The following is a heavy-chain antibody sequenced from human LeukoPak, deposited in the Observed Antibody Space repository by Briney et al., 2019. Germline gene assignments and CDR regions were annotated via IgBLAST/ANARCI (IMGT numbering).Heavy chain of an antibody. D-gene: IGHD3-22*01. CDR1: GDSVSGVSFY. J-gene: IGHJ4*02. Sequence: SETLSLTCTVSGDSVSGVSFYWSWVRQPPGKGLQYIGYIQYSGSTNYNPSLKSRVTISVDTSKNQFSLKLSSVTAADTAVYYCARYYDSSGYWSTPHFDYWGQGTLVTVSS. V-gene: IGHV4-61*01. CDR2: IQYSGST. CDR3: ARYYDSSGYWSTPHFDY.